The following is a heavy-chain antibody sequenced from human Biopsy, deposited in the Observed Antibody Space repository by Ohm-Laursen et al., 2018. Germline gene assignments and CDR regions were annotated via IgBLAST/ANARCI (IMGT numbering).Heavy chain of an antibody. Sequence: ASVKVSCKASGYTFISFGITWVRQAPGQGLEWVGYIGGGNGDTKYAQKFQGRVTMTTDTSTSTAYMELRSLRSDDTAFYYCARDGKYDSRGYWGPGTLVTVSS. CDR2: IGGGNGDT. V-gene: IGHV1-18*01. CDR1: GYTFISFG. CDR3: ARDGKYDSRGY. J-gene: IGHJ4*02. D-gene: IGHD3-22*01.